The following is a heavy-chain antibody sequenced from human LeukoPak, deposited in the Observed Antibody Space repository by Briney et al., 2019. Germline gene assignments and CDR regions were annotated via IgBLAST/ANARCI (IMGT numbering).Heavy chain of an antibody. CDR2: IYYSGST. Sequence: SETLSLTCTVSGGSISSYYWSWIRQPPGKGLEWIGYIYYSGSTNYNPSLNSRVTISVDTSNNQFSLKLSSVTAADTAVYYCARSKGGVGYGMDVWGQGTTVTVSS. CDR1: GGSISSYY. CDR3: ARSKGGVGYGMDV. V-gene: IGHV4-59*01. J-gene: IGHJ6*02. D-gene: IGHD2-8*02.